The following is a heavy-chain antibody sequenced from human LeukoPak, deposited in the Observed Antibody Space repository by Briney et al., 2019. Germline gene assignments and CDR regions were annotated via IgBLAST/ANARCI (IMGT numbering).Heavy chain of an antibody. V-gene: IGHV1-46*01. Sequence: ASVKVSCKASGYTFTSYYMHWVRQAPGQGLEWMGIINPSGGSTSYAQKFQGRVTMTRDTSTSTVYMELSSLRSEDTAVYYCARDSWYSYGYSGNYYYYYMDVWGKGTTVTISS. CDR2: INPSGGST. D-gene: IGHD5-18*01. J-gene: IGHJ6*03. CDR3: ARDSWYSYGYSGNYYYYYMDV. CDR1: GYTFTSYY.